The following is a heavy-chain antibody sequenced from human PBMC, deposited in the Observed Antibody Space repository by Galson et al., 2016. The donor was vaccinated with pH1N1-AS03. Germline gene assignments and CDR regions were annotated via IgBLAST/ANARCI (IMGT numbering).Heavy chain of an antibody. D-gene: IGHD3-3*01. V-gene: IGHV5-51*01. CDR1: GYRFTSYW. CDR3: AIRVDCWSGLPYYFDY. Sequence: QSGAEVKKPGESLKISCKGSGYRFTSYWIGWVRQMPGKGLEWMGVIYPGDSGTRYSPSFQGQVTISVDKSISTAYLQWSSLKASDTAMYYCAIRVDCWSGLPYYFDYWGQGTLVTVSS. J-gene: IGHJ4*02. CDR2: IYPGDSGT.